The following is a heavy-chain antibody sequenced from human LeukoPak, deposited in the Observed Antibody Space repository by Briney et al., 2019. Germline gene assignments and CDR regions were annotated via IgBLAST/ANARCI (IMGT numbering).Heavy chain of an antibody. CDR1: GFTFSTYA. V-gene: IGHV3-30*04. CDR3: TRTGLGYSLGNGLDA. Sequence: GGSLRLSCAASGFTFSTYAMYWVRQAPGKGLEFVASISHDATERYRESVKGRFTISRDTSKNTVYLQMNTLRAEDSALYYCTRTGLGYSLGNGLDAWGQGTQVTVSS. J-gene: IGHJ5*02. CDR2: ISHDATE. D-gene: IGHD5-18*01.